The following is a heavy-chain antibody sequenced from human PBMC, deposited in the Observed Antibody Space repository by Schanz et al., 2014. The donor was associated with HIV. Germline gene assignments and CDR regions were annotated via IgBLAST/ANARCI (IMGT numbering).Heavy chain of an antibody. CDR2: ISESGGRT. V-gene: IGHV3-23*01. Sequence: EVQLLESGGGLVQPGGSLRLSCAASGFTFSTYGMHWVRQAPGKGLEWVSSISESGGRTYYADSVNGRFTISRDNSKNTLYLQMTTLRTEDTAVYYCAKPEYDSSGNSQSHFDYWGQGTLVTVSS. J-gene: IGHJ4*02. D-gene: IGHD3-22*01. CDR3: AKPEYDSSGNSQSHFDY. CDR1: GFTFSTYG.